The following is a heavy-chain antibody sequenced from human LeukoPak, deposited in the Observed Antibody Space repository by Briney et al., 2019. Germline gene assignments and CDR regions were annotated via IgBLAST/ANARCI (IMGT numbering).Heavy chain of an antibody. Sequence: PSETLSLTCTVSGGSISSYYWSWIRQPPGKGLEWIGYIYYSGSTNYNPSLKSRVTISVDTSKNQFSLKLSSVTAADTAVYYCARDARGYSSGWIGYNWFDPWGQGTLVTVSS. V-gene: IGHV4-59*01. J-gene: IGHJ5*02. D-gene: IGHD6-19*01. CDR1: GGSISSYY. CDR2: IYYSGST. CDR3: ARDARGYSSGWIGYNWFDP.